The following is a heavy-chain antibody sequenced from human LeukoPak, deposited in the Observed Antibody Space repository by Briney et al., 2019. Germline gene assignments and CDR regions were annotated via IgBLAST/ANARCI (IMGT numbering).Heavy chain of an antibody. V-gene: IGHV1-2*02. D-gene: IGHD5-18*01. CDR1: GYTFTDYY. CDR2: INPDSGGT. CDR3: ARDQGYTYGLRNYAMDV. Sequence: GASVKVSCKASGYTFTDYYIHWVRQAPGQGLEWMGWINPDSGGTLYAQKFQGRVTMTRDTSISTAYMELSRLRSDDTAVYYCARDQGYTYGLRNYAMDVWGQGTTVTVSS. J-gene: IGHJ6*02.